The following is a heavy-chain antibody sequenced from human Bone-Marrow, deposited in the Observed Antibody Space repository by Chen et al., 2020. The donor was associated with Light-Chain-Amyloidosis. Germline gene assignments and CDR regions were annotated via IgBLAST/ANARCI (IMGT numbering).Heavy chain of an antibody. D-gene: IGHD2-15*01. J-gene: IGHJ4*02. Sequence: LQLQESGPGLVRHSETPSLTCPVAGGPISINSYYWGWLRQPPGKGLEWIGSMSYSGSTYYSPSLKSRVTISVDTPKNQFSLRRNSVTAADTALYYCARMFGFCSGGSCYSAYFDYWGQGALVTVSS. CDR3: ARMFGFCSGGSCYSAYFDY. V-gene: IGHV4-39*01. CDR2: MSYSGST. CDR1: GGPISINSYY.